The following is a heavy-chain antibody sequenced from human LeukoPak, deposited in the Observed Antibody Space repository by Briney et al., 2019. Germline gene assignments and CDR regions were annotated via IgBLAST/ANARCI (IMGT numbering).Heavy chain of an antibody. CDR2: ISWNSGSI. J-gene: IGHJ4*02. CDR1: GFIFNNYA. CDR3: AKDNRRHYTSGPNPDSLH. D-gene: IGHD6-19*01. V-gene: IGHV3-9*01. Sequence: GRSLRLSCAGSGFIFNNYAMHWVRQPPGKGLEWVSGISWNSGSIDYADSVKGRFTISRDNAKSSLYLQMNSLRVEDTAFYYCAKDNRRHYTSGPNPDSLHWGQGALVTVSS.